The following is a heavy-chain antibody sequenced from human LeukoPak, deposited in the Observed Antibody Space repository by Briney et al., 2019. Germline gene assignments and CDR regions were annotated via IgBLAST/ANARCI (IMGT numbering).Heavy chain of an antibody. Sequence: GGSLRLSCAASGFTFSSDWMSWVRQAPGKGLEWVANIKQDGSEKYYVVSVKGRFTISRDNAKNSLYLQMNSLRAEDTAVYYCAREGDDAFDIWGQGTMVTVSS. D-gene: IGHD2-21*01. CDR2: IKQDGSEK. CDR1: GFTFSSDW. V-gene: IGHV3-7*01. J-gene: IGHJ3*02. CDR3: AREGDDAFDI.